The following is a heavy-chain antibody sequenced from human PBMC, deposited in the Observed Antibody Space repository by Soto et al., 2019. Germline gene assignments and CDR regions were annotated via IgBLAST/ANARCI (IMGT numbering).Heavy chain of an antibody. Sequence: QEQLVQSGAEVKKPGSSVKVSCKASGGTFSSYAISWVRQAPGQGLEWMGGIIPIFGTANYAQKFQGRVKITADESKSTAYMELSSLRAEDTAVYYCARDPPAESKGEIWFDPWGQGTLVTVSS. D-gene: IGHD3-10*01. V-gene: IGHV1-69*01. J-gene: IGHJ5*02. CDR3: ARDPPAESKGEIWFDP. CDR2: IIPIFGTA. CDR1: GGTFSSYA.